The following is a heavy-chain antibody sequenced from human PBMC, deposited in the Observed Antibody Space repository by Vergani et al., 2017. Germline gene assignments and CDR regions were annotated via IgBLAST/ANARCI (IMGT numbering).Heavy chain of an antibody. V-gene: IGHV3-9*01. Sequence: EVQLVESGGGLVQPGRSLRLSCAASGFTFDDYAMHWVRQAPGKGLEGVLGISWNSGSIGYADSVKGRFTISRDNAKNSLYLQMHSLRAEDTALYYCAKELRVGEFLGAFDIWGQGTMVTVSS. CDR1: GFTFDDYA. J-gene: IGHJ3*02. CDR2: ISWNSGSI. CDR3: AKELRVGEFLGAFDI. D-gene: IGHD3-16*01.